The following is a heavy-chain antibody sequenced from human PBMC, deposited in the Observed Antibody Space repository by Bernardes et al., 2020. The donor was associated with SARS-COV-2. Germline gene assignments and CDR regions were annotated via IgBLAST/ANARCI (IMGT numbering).Heavy chain of an antibody. CDR1: GGSFSGYY. J-gene: IGHJ5*02. CDR3: ARVVYYDFWSGYYGGWFDP. CDR2: INHSGST. D-gene: IGHD3-3*01. V-gene: IGHV4-34*01. Sequence: SETLSLTCAVYGGSFSGYYWSWIRQPPGKGLEWIGEINHSGSTNYNPSLKSRVTISVDTSKNQFSLKLSSVTAADTAVYYCARVVYYDFWSGYYGGWFDPWGQGTLVTVSS.